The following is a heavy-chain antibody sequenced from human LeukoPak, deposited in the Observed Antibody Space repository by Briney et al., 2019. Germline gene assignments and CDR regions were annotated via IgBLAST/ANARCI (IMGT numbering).Heavy chain of an antibody. J-gene: IGHJ3*02. CDR3: ARVYYDFWSGYYYDAFDI. CDR1: GGSISSGGYY. V-gene: IGHV4-31*03. Sequence: SETLSLTCTVPGGSISSGGYYWSWIRQHPGKGLEWIGYIYYSGSTYYNPSLKSRVTISVDTSKNQFSLKLSSVTAADTAVYYCARVYYDFWSGYYYDAFDIWGQGTMVTVSS. CDR2: IYYSGST. D-gene: IGHD3-3*01.